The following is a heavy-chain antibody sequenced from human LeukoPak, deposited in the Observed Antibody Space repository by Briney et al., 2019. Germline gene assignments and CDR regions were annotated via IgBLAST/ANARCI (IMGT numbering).Heavy chain of an antibody. CDR1: GGSIRSYY. D-gene: IGHD6-13*01. V-gene: IGHV4-59*01. CDR3: ARVYYSSSYDYWYFDL. CDR2: IYYSGST. J-gene: IGHJ2*01. Sequence: SETLSPTCTVSGGSIRSYYWSWIRQPPGKGLEWSGYIYYSGSTNYNPSLKSRGTISVDTSKNPFSLKLTSVTAADTAFYYCARVYYSSSYDYWYFDLWGRGTLVTVSS.